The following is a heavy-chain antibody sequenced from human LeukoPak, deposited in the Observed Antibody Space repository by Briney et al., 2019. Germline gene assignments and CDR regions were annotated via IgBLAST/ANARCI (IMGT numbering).Heavy chain of an antibody. J-gene: IGHJ3*01. V-gene: IGHV4-30-4*01. CDR2: IYYNGSP. CDR3: ARSEIGEVPAADNAFNL. D-gene: IGHD2-2*01. Sequence: SETLSLTCTVSGGSISSGDYYWSWIRQPPGKGLEWIGYIYYNGSPHYKPSLKSRVTISVDTSKNQFSLKMTSVTVADTAVYYCARSEIGEVPAADNAFNLWGPGTMVAVSS. CDR1: GGSISSGDYY.